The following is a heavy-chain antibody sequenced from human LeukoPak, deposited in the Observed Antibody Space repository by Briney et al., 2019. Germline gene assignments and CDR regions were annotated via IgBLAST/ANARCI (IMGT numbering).Heavy chain of an antibody. J-gene: IGHJ6*02. Sequence: GGSLRLSCAASGFTFSSYAMHWVRQAPGKGLEWVAVISYDGSNEYYADSVKGRCTISRDNSKNTLYLQMTSLTAADTAVYYCARKTDCSSTSCYTGYYYYYGMDVWGQGTTVTVSS. CDR3: ARKTDCSSTSCYTGYYYYYGMDV. D-gene: IGHD2-2*02. V-gene: IGHV3-30-3*01. CDR1: GFTFSSYA. CDR2: ISYDGSNE.